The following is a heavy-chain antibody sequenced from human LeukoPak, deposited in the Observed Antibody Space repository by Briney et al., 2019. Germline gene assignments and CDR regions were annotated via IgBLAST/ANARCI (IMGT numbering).Heavy chain of an antibody. CDR1: GGSISSSSYY. Sequence: SETLSLTCTVSGGSISSSSYYWGWIRQPPGKGLEWIGTIYYSGSTYYNPSLKSRVTISVDTSKNQFSLKLSSVTAADTAVYYCARDGYAPRWGQGTLVTVSS. J-gene: IGHJ4*02. D-gene: IGHD5-12*01. V-gene: IGHV4-39*07. CDR3: ARDGYAPR. CDR2: IYYSGST.